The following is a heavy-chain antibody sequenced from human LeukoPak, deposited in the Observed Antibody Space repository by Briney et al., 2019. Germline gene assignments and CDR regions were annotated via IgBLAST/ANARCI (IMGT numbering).Heavy chain of an antibody. V-gene: IGHV3-30*02. CDR3: AKDKKASLALDAFDI. Sequence: GGSLRLSCAASGFTFSSYGMHWVRQAPGKGLEWVAFIRYDGSNKYYADSVKGRFTISRDNSKNTLYLQMNSLRAEDTALYYCAKDKKASLALDAFDIWGQGTMVTVSS. J-gene: IGHJ3*02. CDR2: IRYDGSNK. CDR1: GFTFSSYG.